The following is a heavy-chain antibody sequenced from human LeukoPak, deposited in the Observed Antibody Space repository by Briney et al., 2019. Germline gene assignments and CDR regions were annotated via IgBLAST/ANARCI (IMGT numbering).Heavy chain of an antibody. CDR2: FDPEDGET. J-gene: IGHJ4*02. D-gene: IGHD6-19*01. V-gene: IGHV1-24*01. CDR3: ATIGDSGGWLPTDY. Sequence: ASVKVSCKVSGYTLTELSMHWVRQAPGKGLEWMGGFDPEDGETIYAQKFQGRVTMTEDTSTDTAYMELSSLRSEDTAVYYCATIGDSGGWLPTDYWGQGTLVTVSS. CDR1: GYTLTELS.